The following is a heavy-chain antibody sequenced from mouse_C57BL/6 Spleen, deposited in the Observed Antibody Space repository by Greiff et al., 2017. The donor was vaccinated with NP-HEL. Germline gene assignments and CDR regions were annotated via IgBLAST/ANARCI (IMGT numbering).Heavy chain of an antibody. CDR1: GYTFTSYW. Sequence: QVQLQQPGAELVKPGASVKLSCKASGYTFTSYWMHWVKQRPGQGLEWIGMIHPNSGSTNYNEKFKSKATLTVDKSSSTAYMQLSSLTSEDSAVYYCARSPITTVVARHFDVWGTGTTVTVSS. CDR3: ARSPITTVVARHFDV. J-gene: IGHJ1*03. V-gene: IGHV1-64*01. D-gene: IGHD1-1*01. CDR2: IHPNSGST.